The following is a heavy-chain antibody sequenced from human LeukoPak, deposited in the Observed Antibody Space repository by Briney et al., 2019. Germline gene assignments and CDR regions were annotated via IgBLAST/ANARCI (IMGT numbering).Heavy chain of an antibody. CDR1: GFTVSSSY. J-gene: IGHJ4*02. D-gene: IGHD6-19*01. CDR3: ARVPGDDEQWLVLYFDY. V-gene: IGHV3-30-3*01. CDR2: ISYDGSDK. Sequence: PGGSLRLSCAASGFTVSSSYMTWVRQAPGKGLEWVAVISYDGSDKYYADSMKGRFTISRDNSKNTLYLQMNSLRAEDTAVYYCARVPGDDEQWLVLYFDYWGQGTLVTVSS.